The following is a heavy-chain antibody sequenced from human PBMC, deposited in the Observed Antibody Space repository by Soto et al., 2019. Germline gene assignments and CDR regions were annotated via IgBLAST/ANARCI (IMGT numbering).Heavy chain of an antibody. D-gene: IGHD6-13*01. J-gene: IGHJ6*02. CDR2: IWYDGSNK. CDR3: ARERYSSSWFYYYYGMDV. Sequence: PGGSLRLSCAASGFTFSSYGMHWVRQAPGKGLEWVAVIWYDGSNKYYADSVKGRFTISRDNSKNTLYLQMNSLRAEDTAVYYCARERYSSSWFYYYYGMDVWGQGTTVTVSS. V-gene: IGHV3-33*01. CDR1: GFTFSSYG.